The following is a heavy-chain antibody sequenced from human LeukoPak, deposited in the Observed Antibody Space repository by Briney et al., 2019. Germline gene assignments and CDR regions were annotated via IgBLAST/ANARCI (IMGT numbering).Heavy chain of an antibody. J-gene: IGHJ5*02. D-gene: IGHD6-19*01. CDR3: AKQNSSGWHNWFDP. CDR1: GFTVSSNY. CDR2: ISGSGGST. V-gene: IGHV3-23*01. Sequence: GGSLRLSCAASGFTVSSNYMSWVRQAPGKGLEWVSAISGSGGSTYYADSVKGRFTISRDNSKNTLYLQMNSLRAEDTAVYYCAKQNSSGWHNWFDPWGQGTLVTVSS.